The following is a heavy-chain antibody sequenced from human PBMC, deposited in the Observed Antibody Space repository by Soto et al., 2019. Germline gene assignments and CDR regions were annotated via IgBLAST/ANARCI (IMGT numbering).Heavy chain of an antibody. Sequence: GGSLRLSCAASGFTVSSNYMSWVRQAPGKGLEWVSVIYSGGSTYYADSVKGRFTISRDNSKNTLYLQMNSLRAEDTAVYYCARMGVIPFYYYGMDAWGQGTTVTVSS. D-gene: IGHD3-16*02. CDR2: IYSGGST. V-gene: IGHV3-66*01. CDR1: GFTVSSNY. CDR3: ARMGVIPFYYYGMDA. J-gene: IGHJ6*02.